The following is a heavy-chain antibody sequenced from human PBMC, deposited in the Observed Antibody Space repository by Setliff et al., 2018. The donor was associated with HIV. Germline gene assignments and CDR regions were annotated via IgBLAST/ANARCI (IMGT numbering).Heavy chain of an antibody. Sequence: GGSLRLSCAASGFTFSNFAINWVRQAPGKGLEWVSTISGRGTNTYYADSVKGRFTISRDNSKNTLSLQLNSLTAEDSAVYYCAKAGGGILYFYYMNVWGKGTTVTVS. CDR2: ISGRGTNT. V-gene: IGHV3-23*01. CDR1: GFTFSNFA. CDR3: AKAGGGILYFYYMNV. D-gene: IGHD2-15*01. J-gene: IGHJ6*03.